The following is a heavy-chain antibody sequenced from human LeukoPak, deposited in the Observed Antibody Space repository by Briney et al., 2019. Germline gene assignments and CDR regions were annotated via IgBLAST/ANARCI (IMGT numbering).Heavy chain of an antibody. CDR1: GFIFSSYA. D-gene: IGHD3-22*01. J-gene: IGHJ3*01. Sequence: GGSLRLSCAASGFIFSSYAMTWVRQAPGKRLEWVSAIGASGADTYYTDSVKGRFTISRDNSKSTLYLHMSSLRAEDTAVYFCARRPRDSSGYYLGAFEAWGQGTTVTVSS. V-gene: IGHV3-23*01. CDR2: IGASGADT. CDR3: ARRPRDSSGYYLGAFEA.